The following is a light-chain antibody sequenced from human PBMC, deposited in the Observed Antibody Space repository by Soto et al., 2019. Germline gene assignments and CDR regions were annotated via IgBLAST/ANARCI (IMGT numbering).Light chain of an antibody. V-gene: IGKV3-11*01. CDR3: QQRSNWPLT. Sequence: EIVLTQSPATLSLSPGERATLSCRASQSVSSYLAWYQQKPGQAPRLLIYDASNRATGIPARFSGSGSGTDFTLTIRNLEPEEFAVYYCQQRSNWPLTFGGGTKVEIK. J-gene: IGKJ4*01. CDR2: DAS. CDR1: QSVSSY.